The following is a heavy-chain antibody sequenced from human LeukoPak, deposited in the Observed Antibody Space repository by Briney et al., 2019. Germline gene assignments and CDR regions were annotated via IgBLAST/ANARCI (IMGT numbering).Heavy chain of an antibody. Sequence: GGTLGLSCAASGFTFSSFWMSWVRQAPGKGLEWVANIKQDGSEKYYVDSVKGRITISRDNAKHSLYLQMSSLRAEATAVYYCARDRSVVHCGQGALVTVSS. J-gene: IGHJ4*02. D-gene: IGHD2-2*01. CDR1: GFTFSSFW. CDR3: ARDRSVVH. CDR2: IKQDGSEK. V-gene: IGHV3-7*01.